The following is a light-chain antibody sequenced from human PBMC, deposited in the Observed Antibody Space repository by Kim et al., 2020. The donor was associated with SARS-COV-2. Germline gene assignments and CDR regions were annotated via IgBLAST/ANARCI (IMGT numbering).Light chain of an antibody. V-gene: IGLV2-14*01. CDR1: SSDVGGYNF. J-gene: IGLJ3*02. CDR2: DVS. CDR3: SSYASSSTWV. Sequence: QSALTQPASVSGSPGQSITISCTGTSSDVGGYNFVSWYQQHPGKAPKFMIFDVSKRPSGVSNRFSGSKSGNTASLTISGPQPEDEADYYCSSYASSSTWVFGGGTQLTVL.